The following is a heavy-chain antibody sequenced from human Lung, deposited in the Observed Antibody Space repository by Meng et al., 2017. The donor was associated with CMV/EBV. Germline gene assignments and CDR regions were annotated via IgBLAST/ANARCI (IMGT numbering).Heavy chain of an antibody. V-gene: IGHV3-15*01. CDR2: IKRKNDGGTT. J-gene: IGHJ6*02. CDR3: TTSIRIYMVRGVICRDV. CDR1: GFTFSNAW. Sequence: GGSLRLSCSASGFTFSNAWMSWVRQAPGKGLEWVGRIKRKNDGGTTDYAAPVKGRFTISRDESKNTLYLQMNSLKTEDTAVYYCTTSIRIYMVRGVICRDVWGQGXTVTVSS. D-gene: IGHD3-10*01.